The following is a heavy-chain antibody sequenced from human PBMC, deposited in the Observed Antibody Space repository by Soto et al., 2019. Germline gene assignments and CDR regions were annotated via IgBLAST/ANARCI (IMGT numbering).Heavy chain of an antibody. V-gene: IGHV1-2*02. CDR3: GRGRSGQIVVFY. CDR1: GYTFSGHY. Sequence: ASVKVSCKASGYTFSGHYIHWVRQAPEQGPEWMGEIGPESGATRYAQRFQGRVTMTRDMSITTVYMELNNLSPDDTAVYYCGRGRSGQIVVFYWGQGTPVTVSS. D-gene: IGHD1-26*01. J-gene: IGHJ4*02. CDR2: IGPESGAT.